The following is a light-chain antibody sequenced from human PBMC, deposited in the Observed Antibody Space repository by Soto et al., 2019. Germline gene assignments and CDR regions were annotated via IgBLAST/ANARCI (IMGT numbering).Light chain of an antibody. V-gene: IGLV2-14*01. CDR1: SSDVGAYHF. CDR3: SSYEGSFLHV. Sequence: QSALTQPASVSGSPGQSITISCTGSSSDVGAYHFVSWYQHHPGKAPKLILYEVTTRPSGISSRFSGSKSGNTASLTISGLQADDEANYYCSSYEGSFLHVFGFGTKLTVL. CDR2: EVT. J-gene: IGLJ1*01.